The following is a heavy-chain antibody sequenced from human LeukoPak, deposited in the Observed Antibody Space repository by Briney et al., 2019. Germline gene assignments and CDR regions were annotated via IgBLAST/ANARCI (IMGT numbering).Heavy chain of an antibody. Sequence: SETLSLTCAVYGGSFSGYYWSWIRQPPGKGLEWIGEINHSGSTNYNPSLKSRVTISVDTSKNQFSLKLSSVTAADTAVYYCARGRKLTDGSRGYFFDYWGQGTLVTVSS. D-gene: IGHD3-22*01. CDR1: GGSFSGYY. CDR3: ARGRKLTDGSRGYFFDY. J-gene: IGHJ4*02. CDR2: INHSGST. V-gene: IGHV4-34*01.